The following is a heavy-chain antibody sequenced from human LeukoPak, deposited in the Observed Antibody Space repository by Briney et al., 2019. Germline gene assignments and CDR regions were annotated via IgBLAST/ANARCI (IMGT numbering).Heavy chain of an antibody. D-gene: IGHD3-22*01. CDR1: GGSISSYY. V-gene: IGHV4-59*08. Sequence: PSETLSLTCTVSGGSISSYYWSWIRQPPGKGLEWIGYIYYSGSTNYNPSLKSRVTISVDTSKNQFSLKLSSVTAAGTAVYYCARGGWEDYYDSSGYYGGIDYWGQGTLVTVSS. J-gene: IGHJ4*02. CDR2: IYYSGST. CDR3: ARGGWEDYYDSSGYYGGIDY.